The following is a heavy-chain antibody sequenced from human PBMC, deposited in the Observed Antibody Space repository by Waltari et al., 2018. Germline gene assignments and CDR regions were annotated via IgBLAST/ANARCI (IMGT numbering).Heavy chain of an antibody. D-gene: IGHD5-12*01. CDR2: IYSTGSTI. CDR3: ARGYRKAFDI. V-gene: IGHV3-48*04. J-gene: IGHJ3*02. Sequence: EVQLVESGGGLVQPGGSLRLSCAASGFTFSDFSMNWVRQAPGKGREWVSYIYSTGSTIYYADSVKGRFTISRDNAQNSLYLQMNSLRADDTAVYYCARGYRKAFDIWGQGTMVTVSS. CDR1: GFTFSDFS.